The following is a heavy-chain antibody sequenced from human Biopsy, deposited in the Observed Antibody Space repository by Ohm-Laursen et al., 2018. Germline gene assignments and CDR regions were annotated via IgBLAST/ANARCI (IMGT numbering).Heavy chain of an antibody. CDR2: MIPSSGKT. Sequence: SVKVSCKVSGYSFSTYDVNWVRQARGQGLEWMGWMIPSSGKTGYAQRFQGRVTLTMNTSISTAYMELSGLRSEDTAVYYCAADINVWNVNYWGQGTLVTVSS. CDR1: GYSFSTYD. J-gene: IGHJ4*02. CDR3: AADINVWNVNY. V-gene: IGHV1-8*01. D-gene: IGHD1-1*01.